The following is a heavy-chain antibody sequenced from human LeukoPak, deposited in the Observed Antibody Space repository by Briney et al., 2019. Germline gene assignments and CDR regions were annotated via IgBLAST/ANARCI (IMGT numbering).Heavy chain of an antibody. D-gene: IGHD4-17*01. CDR3: ASAPTDYAETSWYYFDY. CDR1: GFTFIPSA. CDR2: IVVGSGNT. J-gene: IGHJ4*02. Sequence: ASVKVSCKASGFTFIPSAMEWVRRARGQRLEWIGWIVVGSGNTNYAQKFQERVTITRDMSTNTAYMELSSLRSEDTAVYYCASAPTDYAETSWYYFDYWGQGTLVTVSS. V-gene: IGHV1-58*02.